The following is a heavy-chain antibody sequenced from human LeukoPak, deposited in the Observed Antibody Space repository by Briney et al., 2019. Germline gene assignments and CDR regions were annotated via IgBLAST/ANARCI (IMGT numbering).Heavy chain of an antibody. CDR3: ARVGSTGWYYMDV. D-gene: IGHD6-19*01. J-gene: IGHJ6*03. CDR2: INWSRGST. CDR1: GFTFEDYG. Sequence: GGSLRLSCAASGFTFEDYGMSWVRQVPGKGLGWVSDINWSRGSTGYADSVKGRFTISRDNLKNSVYLQMNSLRAEDTALYHCARVGSTGWYYMDVWGKGTTVTISS. V-gene: IGHV3-20*01.